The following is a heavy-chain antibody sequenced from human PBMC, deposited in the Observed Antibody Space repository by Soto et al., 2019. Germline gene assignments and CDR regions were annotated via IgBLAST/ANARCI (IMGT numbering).Heavy chain of an antibody. CDR1: GGSISSYY. CDR2: IYHSGTT. J-gene: IGHJ5*02. Sequence: SENLALTCTVSGGSISSYYWSWIRQPPGKGLEWIGYIYHSGTTNYNPSLKSRVTISVDPSKNQFSLKMSSVTAADTAVYYSASYSWRDSYNWYDLCAQGTLDTVSS. CDR3: ASYSWRDSYNWYDL. V-gene: IGHV4-59*01. D-gene: IGHD1-26*01.